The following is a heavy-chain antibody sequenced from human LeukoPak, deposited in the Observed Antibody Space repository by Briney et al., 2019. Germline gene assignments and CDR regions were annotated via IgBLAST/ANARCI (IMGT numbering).Heavy chain of an antibody. Sequence: GGSLSLSCEASGFTIGAYAMHWVRQAPEKGLEWVSFISGHGGTTYYVDSVKGRFAISRDNTNNSLYLEMNSLTTEDTALYYCAKLEVVPDPWADALDIWGQGTMVTASS. D-gene: IGHD3-22*01. CDR2: ISGHGGTT. V-gene: IGHV3-43*02. J-gene: IGHJ3*02. CDR3: AKLEVVPDPWADALDI. CDR1: GFTIGAYA.